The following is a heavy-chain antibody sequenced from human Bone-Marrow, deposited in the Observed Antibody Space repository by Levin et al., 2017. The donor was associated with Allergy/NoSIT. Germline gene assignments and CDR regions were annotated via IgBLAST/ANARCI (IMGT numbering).Heavy chain of an antibody. D-gene: IGHD1-1*01. V-gene: IGHV3-48*03. Sequence: PTGGSLRLSCAASGFDFTMYEMIWVRQAPGKGLEWISYISSSGTTIYYAESMKGRLTISRDNAKNSLFLQMNSLRAEDTAVYYCARVSYNWRSFDYWGQGTLLTVSS. J-gene: IGHJ4*02. CDR2: ISSSGTTI. CDR1: GFDFTMYE. CDR3: ARVSYNWRSFDY.